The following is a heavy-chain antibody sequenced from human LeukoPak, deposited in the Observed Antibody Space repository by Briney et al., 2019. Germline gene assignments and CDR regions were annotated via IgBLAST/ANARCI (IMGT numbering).Heavy chain of an antibody. V-gene: IGHV4-59*01. J-gene: IGHJ6*03. Sequence: SETLSLTCTVSGGSISSYYWSWLRQPPGKGLEYVGYIYYSGSTNYNPHLKRRLTISVDTSNNQFSLKLSPVTAADAAVYYCARETCHNGAHYMDFWGKGTTVTISS. CDR1: GGSISSYY. CDR2: IYYSGST. CDR3: ARETCHNGAHYMDF. D-gene: IGHD1-14*01.